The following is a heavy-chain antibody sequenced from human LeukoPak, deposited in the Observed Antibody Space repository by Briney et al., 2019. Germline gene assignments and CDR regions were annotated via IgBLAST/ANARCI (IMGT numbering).Heavy chain of an antibody. V-gene: IGHV1-8*01. Sequence: ASVKVSCKASGYTFTSYDINWVRQATGQGLEWMGWMNPNSGNTGYAQKFQGRVTMTRNTSISTAYMELSSLRSEDTAVYYCARARRYYGSGSTSYHFDYWGQGTLVTVSS. CDR2: MNPNSGNT. J-gene: IGHJ4*02. CDR1: GYTFTSYD. D-gene: IGHD3-10*01. CDR3: ARARRYYGSGSTSYHFDY.